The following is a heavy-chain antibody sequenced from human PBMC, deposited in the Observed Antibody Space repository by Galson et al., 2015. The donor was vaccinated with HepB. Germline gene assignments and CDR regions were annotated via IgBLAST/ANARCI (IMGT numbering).Heavy chain of an antibody. CDR2: INPNSGGT. D-gene: IGHD2-15*01. CDR1: GYTFTGYY. V-gene: IGHV1-2*06. Sequence: QSGAEVKKPGVSVKVSCKASGYTFTGYYMHWVRQAPGQGLEWMGRINPNSGGTNYAQKFQGRVTMTRDTSISTAYMELSRLRSDDTAVYYCARVRRGDIVVVVFGYWGQGTLVTVSS. J-gene: IGHJ4*02. CDR3: ARVRRGDIVVVVFGY.